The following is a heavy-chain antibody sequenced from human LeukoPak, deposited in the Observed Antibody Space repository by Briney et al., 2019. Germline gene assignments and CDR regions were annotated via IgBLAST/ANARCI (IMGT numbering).Heavy chain of an antibody. J-gene: IGHJ4*02. V-gene: IGHV4-39*07. CDR1: GGSISSSSYY. CDR2: INHSGST. D-gene: IGHD3-3*01. Sequence: PSETLSLTCTVSGGSISSSSYYWGWIRLPPGKGLEWIGEINHSGSTNYNPSLKSRVTISVDTSKNQFSLKLSSVTAADTAVYYCARAKNDFWSGSTKIAFDYWGQGTLVTVSS. CDR3: ARAKNDFWSGSTKIAFDY.